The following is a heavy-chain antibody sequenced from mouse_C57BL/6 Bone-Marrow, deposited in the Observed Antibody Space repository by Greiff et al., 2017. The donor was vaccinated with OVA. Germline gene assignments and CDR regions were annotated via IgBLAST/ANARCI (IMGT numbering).Heavy chain of an antibody. V-gene: IGHV5-6*01. Sequence: EVMLVESGGDLVKPGGSLKLSCAASGFTFSSYGMSWVRQTPDQRLEWVATISSGGSYTYYPDSVKGRFTISRDNAKNTLYLQMSSLKSEDTAMYYCARQRWDRAWFAYWGQGTLVTVSA. CDR2: ISSGGSYT. J-gene: IGHJ3*01. CDR1: GFTFSSYG. D-gene: IGHD3-3*01. CDR3: ARQRWDRAWFAY.